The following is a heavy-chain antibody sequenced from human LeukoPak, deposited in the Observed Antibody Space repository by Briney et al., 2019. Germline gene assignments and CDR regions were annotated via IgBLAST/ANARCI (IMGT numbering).Heavy chain of an antibody. CDR3: ARDRGTTAFDI. J-gene: IGHJ3*02. CDR2: INWNGGST. V-gene: IGHV3-20*04. CDR1: GFTFDDYG. D-gene: IGHD1-14*01. Sequence: AGGSLRLSCAASGFTFDDYGMSWVRQAPGKGLEWVSGINWNGGSTGYADSVKGRFTISRDNAKNSLYLQMNSLRVEDTAVYYCARDRGTTAFDIWGQGTMVTVSS.